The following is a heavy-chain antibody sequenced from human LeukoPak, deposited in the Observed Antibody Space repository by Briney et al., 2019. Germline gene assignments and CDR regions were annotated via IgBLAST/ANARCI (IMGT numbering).Heavy chain of an antibody. CDR1: GGTFSSYA. J-gene: IGHJ5*02. Sequence: ASVKVSCKASGGTFSSYAISWVRQAPGQGLEWMGGIIPIFGTANYAQKFQGRVTITADKSTSTAYMELSSLRSEDTAVYYCARVKPLSHIGFDPWGQGTLVTVSS. V-gene: IGHV1-69*06. CDR3: ARVKPLSHIGFDP. CDR2: IIPIFGTA. D-gene: IGHD2-21*01.